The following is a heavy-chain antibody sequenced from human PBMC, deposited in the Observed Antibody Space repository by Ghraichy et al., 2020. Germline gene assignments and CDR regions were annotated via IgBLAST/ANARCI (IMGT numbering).Heavy chain of an antibody. J-gene: IGHJ4*02. D-gene: IGHD6-19*01. CDR1: GDSVSSNSAA. Sequence: SQTLSLTCAISGDSVSSNSAAWNWIRHSPSGGLEWLGRTYYRSKWYSDYGASVRSRITIDPDTSKNELSLQLNSVTPEDTAVYYCARYTSAWYLDYWGQGTLVTVSS. CDR3: ARYTSAWYLDY. CDR2: TYYRSKWYS. V-gene: IGHV6-1*01.